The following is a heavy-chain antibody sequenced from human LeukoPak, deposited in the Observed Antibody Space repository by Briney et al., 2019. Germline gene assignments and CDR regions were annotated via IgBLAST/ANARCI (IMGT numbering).Heavy chain of an antibody. J-gene: IGHJ4*02. CDR3: ARLATTVTTYVY. CDR1: GFTFSSYW. CDR2: IKSDGSST. V-gene: IGHV3-74*01. Sequence: PGGSLRLSCAASGFTFSSYWMHWVRQAPGKGLVWVSRIKSDGSSTSYADSVKGRFTISTDNAKNTLYLQMNSLRAEDTAVYYCARLATTVTTYVYWGQGTLVTVSS. D-gene: IGHD4-17*01.